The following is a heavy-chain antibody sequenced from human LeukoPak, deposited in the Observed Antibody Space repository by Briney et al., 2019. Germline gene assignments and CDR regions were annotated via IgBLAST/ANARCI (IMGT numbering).Heavy chain of an antibody. V-gene: IGHV4-59*08. CDR2: IYYSGST. CDR1: GGSISSYY. CDR3: ARGDDFWSGFEYPLHFDY. J-gene: IGHJ4*02. D-gene: IGHD3-3*01. Sequence: SETLSLTCTVSGGSISSYYWSWIRQPPGKGVEWIGYIYYSGSTNYNPSLKSRVTISVDTSKNQFSLKLSSVTAADTAVYYCARGDDFWSGFEYPLHFDYWGQGTLVTVSS.